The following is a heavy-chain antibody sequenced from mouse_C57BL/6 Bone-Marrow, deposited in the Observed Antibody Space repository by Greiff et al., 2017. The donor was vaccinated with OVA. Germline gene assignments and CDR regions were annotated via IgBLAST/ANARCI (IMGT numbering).Heavy chain of an antibody. J-gene: IGHJ4*01. V-gene: IGHV1-5*01. D-gene: IGHD2-4*01. CDR1: GYTFTSYW. CDR2: IYPGNSDT. CDR3: TRYDYGLFYYAMDY. Sequence: EVQLQQSGTVLARPGASVKMSCKTSGYTFTSYWMHWVKQRPGQGLEWIGAIYPGNSDTSYNQKFKGKAKLTAVTSASTAYMELSSLTNEDSAVYYCTRYDYGLFYYAMDYWGQGTSVTVSS.